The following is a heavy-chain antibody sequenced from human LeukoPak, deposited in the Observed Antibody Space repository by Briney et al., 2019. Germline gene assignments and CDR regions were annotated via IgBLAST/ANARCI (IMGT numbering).Heavy chain of an antibody. J-gene: IGHJ4*02. CDR3: ARARVIPASFDD. Sequence: SETLSLTCTVSGGSITFGSDYWTWIRQPAGMGLEWLGRIYTSGRTYYNPALRSRVTISMDTSMNQFSLRLNSVTAADTAVYYCARARVIPASFDDWGQGTLVTVSS. D-gene: IGHD3-16*02. CDR2: IYTSGRT. CDR1: GGSITFGSDY. V-gene: IGHV4-61*02.